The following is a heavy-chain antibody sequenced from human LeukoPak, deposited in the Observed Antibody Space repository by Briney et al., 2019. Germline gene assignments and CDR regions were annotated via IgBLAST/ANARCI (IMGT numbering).Heavy chain of an antibody. CDR2: IYYSGST. Sequence: PSQTLSLTCTVSGGSISSGGYYWSWIRQHPGQGLEWIGYIYYSGSTYYNPSLKSRVTISVDTSKNQFSLKLSSVTAADTAVYYCARDLRGYSGPQTHYYYYYMDVWGKGTTVTVSS. J-gene: IGHJ6*03. CDR1: GGSISSGGYY. D-gene: IGHD5-12*01. V-gene: IGHV4-31*03. CDR3: ARDLRGYSGPQTHYYYYYMDV.